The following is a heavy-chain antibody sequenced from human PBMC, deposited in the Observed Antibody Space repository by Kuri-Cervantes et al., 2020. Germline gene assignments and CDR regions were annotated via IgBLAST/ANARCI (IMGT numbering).Heavy chain of an antibody. CDR2: IYYSGST. Sequence: ESLKISCTVSGGSISSYYWSWIRQPPGKGLEWIGYIYYSGSTNYNPSLKSRVTISVDTSKNQFSLKLSSVAAADTAVYYCARVVTPYYYYGMDVWGQGTTVTVSS. J-gene: IGHJ6*02. V-gene: IGHV4-59*01. CDR3: ARVVTPYYYYGMDV. CDR1: GGSISSYY. D-gene: IGHD5-18*01.